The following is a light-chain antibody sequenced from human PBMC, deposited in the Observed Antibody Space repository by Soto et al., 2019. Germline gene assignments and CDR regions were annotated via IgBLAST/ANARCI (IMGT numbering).Light chain of an antibody. J-gene: IGLJ1*01. Sequence: SVLSPPASVCGSPGQSITISCTGTISDVGSYNLVSWYQQHPGKAPKLMIYEGSKRPSGVSNRFSGSKSGNTASLTISGLQAEDEADYYCCSYAGSSTSYVFGTGTKVTV. CDR3: CSYAGSSTSYV. CDR2: EGS. V-gene: IGLV2-23*01. CDR1: ISDVGSYNL.